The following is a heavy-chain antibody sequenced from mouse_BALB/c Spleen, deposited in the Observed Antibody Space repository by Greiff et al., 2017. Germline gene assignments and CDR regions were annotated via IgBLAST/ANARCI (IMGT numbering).Heavy chain of an antibody. V-gene: IGHV1S22*01. CDR2: IYPGSGST. CDR1: GYTFTSYW. Sequence: LHQPGSELVRPGASVKLSCKASGYTFTSYWMHWVKQRPGQGLEWIGNIYPGSGSTNYDEKFKSKGALTVDTSSSTAYMHLSSLTSEDSAVYSWKKGGYYAMDYWGQGTSVTVSS. J-gene: IGHJ4*01. CDR3: KKGGYYAMDY.